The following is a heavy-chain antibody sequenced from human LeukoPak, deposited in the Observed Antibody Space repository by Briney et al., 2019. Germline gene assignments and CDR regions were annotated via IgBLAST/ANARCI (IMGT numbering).Heavy chain of an antibody. D-gene: IGHD2-15*01. CDR2: IKQDGPTK. CDR3: ARECGSCYLGRVYYMDV. V-gene: IGHV3-7*01. Sequence: GRSLRLSCATAGFTVSSSWMSWVRQAPGKGLEWVDNIKQDGPTKSYLDSVKGRFTISREKTKTSWYWQLSSLRAGECAAFHCARECGSCYLGRVYYMDVWGKGTTVTVSS. J-gene: IGHJ6*03. CDR1: GFTVSSSW.